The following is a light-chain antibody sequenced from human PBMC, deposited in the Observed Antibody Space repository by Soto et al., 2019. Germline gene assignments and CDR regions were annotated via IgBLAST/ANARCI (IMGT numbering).Light chain of an antibody. J-gene: IGLJ1*01. Sequence: QSALTQPASVSGSPGQSITVSCAGTSSDVGGYNLVSWYQQHPGKAPKLIIYEGTERPSGISPRLSGSKSGNTASLTISGLQAEDEADYYCSSYTSSSIYVFGSGTKVTVL. CDR3: SSYTSSSIYV. CDR1: SSDVGGYNL. V-gene: IGLV2-23*01. CDR2: EGT.